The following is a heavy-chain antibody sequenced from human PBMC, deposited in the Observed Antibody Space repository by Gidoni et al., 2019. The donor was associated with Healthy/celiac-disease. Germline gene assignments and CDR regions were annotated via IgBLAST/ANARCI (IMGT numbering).Heavy chain of an antibody. D-gene: IGHD1-1*01. Sequence: EVQLVESGGGLVKPGGSLRLSCAASGFTFSSSSMNWVRQAPGKGLEWVSSISSSSSYIYYADSVKGRFTISRDNAKNSLYLQMNSLRAEDTAVYYCATEGEQRHFDYWGQGTLVTVSS. V-gene: IGHV3-21*01. J-gene: IGHJ4*02. CDR3: ATEGEQRHFDY. CDR1: GFTFSSSS. CDR2: ISSSSSYI.